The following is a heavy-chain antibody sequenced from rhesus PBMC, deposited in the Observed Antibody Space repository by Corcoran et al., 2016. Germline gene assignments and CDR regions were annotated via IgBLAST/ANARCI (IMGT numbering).Heavy chain of an antibody. Sequence: QVQLQESGPGLVKPSETLSLTCAVSGGSISDDYYWSWIRQPPGKGLEWIGYIYGNSASTNYNPSLKNRVTISKDTSKNQFSLKLSSVTAADTAVYYCAREGLRYYFDYWGQGVLVTVSS. CDR3: AREGLRYYFDY. CDR1: GGSISDDYY. V-gene: IGHV4-106*01. J-gene: IGHJ4*01. D-gene: IGHD2-21*01. CDR2: IYGNSAST.